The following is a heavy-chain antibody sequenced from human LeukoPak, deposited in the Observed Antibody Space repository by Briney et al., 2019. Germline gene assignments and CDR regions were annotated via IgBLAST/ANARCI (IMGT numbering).Heavy chain of an antibody. CDR2: ISYDGSNK. CDR3: AKALQGYSGSYTLDY. Sequence: GRSLRLSCAASGFTFSTYAIHWVRQAPGKGLEWVTVISYDGSNKYYADSVKGRFTISRDNSKNTLYLQMNSLSAEDTAVYCCAKALQGYSGSYTLDYWGQGTLVTVSS. CDR1: GFTFSTYA. J-gene: IGHJ4*02. V-gene: IGHV3-30*18. D-gene: IGHD1-26*01.